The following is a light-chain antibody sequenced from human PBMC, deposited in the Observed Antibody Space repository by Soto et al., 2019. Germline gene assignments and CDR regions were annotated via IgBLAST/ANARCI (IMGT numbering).Light chain of an antibody. CDR2: DVS. CDR3: CSYTTSNTRQIV. V-gene: IGLV2-14*01. Sequence: QSALTQPASVSGSPGQSITISCTGTSSDVGGYNYVSWYQQHPGKAPKFMIYDVSNRHSGVSNRFSGSKSGNTASLTISGLQADDEADYYCCSYTTSNTRQIVFGTGTKVTVL. CDR1: SSDVGGYNY. J-gene: IGLJ1*01.